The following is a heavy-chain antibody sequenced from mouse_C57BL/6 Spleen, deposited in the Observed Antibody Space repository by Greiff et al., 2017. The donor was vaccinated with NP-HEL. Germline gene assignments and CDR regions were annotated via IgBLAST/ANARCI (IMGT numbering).Heavy chain of an antibody. J-gene: IGHJ2*01. CDR1: GYTFTSYG. V-gene: IGHV1-81*01. D-gene: IGHD4-1*01. CDR3: ESGWDVGGYFDY. Sequence: VQLQQSGAELARPGASVKLSCKASGYTFTSYGISWVKQRTGQGLEWIGEIYPRSGNTYYNEKFKGKATLTADKSSSTAYMELRSLTSEDSAVYFCESGWDVGGYFDYWGQGTTLTVSS. CDR2: IYPRSGNT.